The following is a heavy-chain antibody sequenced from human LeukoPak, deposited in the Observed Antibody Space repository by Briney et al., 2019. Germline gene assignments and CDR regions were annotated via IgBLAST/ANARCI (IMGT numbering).Heavy chain of an antibody. J-gene: IGHJ1*01. CDR1: GYSSSIYW. Sequence: GESLKISCKGSGYSSSIYWIGWVRQRPGKGLEWMGIIYPGDSQTRYSPSFQGQVTISADKSTSTAYLQWSSLKASDTAMYYCAKATTVASWGYFQHWGQGTLVSVSS. CDR3: AKATTVASWGYFQH. D-gene: IGHD4-23*01. CDR2: IYPGDSQT. V-gene: IGHV5-51*03.